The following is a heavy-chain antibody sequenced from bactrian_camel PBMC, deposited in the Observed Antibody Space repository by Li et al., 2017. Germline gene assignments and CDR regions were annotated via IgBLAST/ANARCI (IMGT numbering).Heavy chain of an antibody. D-gene: IGHD6*01. CDR2: DTNDGNT. CDR3: ATRLTYGGSWYPPDFGY. V-gene: IGHV3S55*01. Sequence: HVQLVESGGGSVQAGGSLRLSCTASGFTFDDSSMGWYRQAPGNECELVSADTNDGNTYYADSVKGRFTISRDNAKNTLYLQMNSLKTEDTAVYYCATRLTYGGSWYPPDFGYWGQGTQVTVS. J-gene: IGHJ6*01. CDR1: GFTFDDSS.